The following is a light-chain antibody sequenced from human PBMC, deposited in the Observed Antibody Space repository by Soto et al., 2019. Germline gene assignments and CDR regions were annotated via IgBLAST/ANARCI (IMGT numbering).Light chain of an antibody. CDR2: RAS. CDR3: QQYNDHWT. Sequence: DIQITQSPSTLSASVGDTVTITCRASQSISSWLAWYQQKPGKAPKLLIYRASTSASGVPSRFSGSGSGTDFTLTISSLQPDDFATCYCQQYNDHWTFSQGTKVDIK. V-gene: IGKV1-5*03. CDR1: QSISSW. J-gene: IGKJ1*01.